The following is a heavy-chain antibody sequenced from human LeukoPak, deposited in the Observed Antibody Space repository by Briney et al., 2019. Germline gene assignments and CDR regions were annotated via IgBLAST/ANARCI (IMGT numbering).Heavy chain of an antibody. J-gene: IGHJ4*02. CDR3: ARWNEGFDY. V-gene: IGHV4-59*01. CDR1: GGSISTYY. Sequence: SETLSLTCTVSGGSISTYYWTWIRQPPGKGLEWIGYIYYSGSTNYNPSLKSRVTISVDTSKNQFSLMLSSVTAADTAVYYCARWNEGFDYWGQGTLVTVSS. D-gene: IGHD1-1*01. CDR2: IYYSGST.